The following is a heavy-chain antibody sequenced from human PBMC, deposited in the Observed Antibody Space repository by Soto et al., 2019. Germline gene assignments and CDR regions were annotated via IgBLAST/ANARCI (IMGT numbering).Heavy chain of an antibody. D-gene: IGHD2-15*01. Sequence: ASVKVSCKASGYIFTAYSMHWVRQAPGQGLEWMGVVNPSGGSTNYAQKFQGRITMTRDTSTSTVYMDLSSLTSEDTAVYYCAREDNCSDGICYSEYFHRWGQGTLVTVSS. V-gene: IGHV1-46*01. J-gene: IGHJ1*01. CDR2: VNPSGGST. CDR3: AREDNCSDGICYSEYFHR. CDR1: GYIFTAYS.